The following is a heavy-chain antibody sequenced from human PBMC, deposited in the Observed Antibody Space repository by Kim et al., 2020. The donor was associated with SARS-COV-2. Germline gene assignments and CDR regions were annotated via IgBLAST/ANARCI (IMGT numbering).Heavy chain of an antibody. D-gene: IGHD3-10*01. CDR1: GFTVSSNY. V-gene: IGHV3-53*01. J-gene: IGHJ5*02. CDR3: ARVGLYYYGSGSENWFDP. CDR2: IYSGGST. Sequence: GGSLRLSCAASGFTVSSNYMSWVRQAPGKGLEWVSVIYSGGSTYYADSVKGRFTISRDNSKNTLYLQMNSLRAEDTAVYYCARVGLYYYGSGSENWFDPWGQGTLVTVSS.